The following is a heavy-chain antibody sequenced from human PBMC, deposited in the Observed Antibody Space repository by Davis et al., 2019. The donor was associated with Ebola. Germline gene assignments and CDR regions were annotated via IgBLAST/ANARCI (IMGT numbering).Heavy chain of an antibody. CDR2: ISSSSSYI. V-gene: IGHV3-21*04. CDR3: ARSTRDSSSSTPLFPSWGTYYYYYGMDV. J-gene: IGHJ6*02. CDR1: GFTFSSYS. Sequence: GESLKISCAASGFTFSSYSMNWVRQAPGKGLEWVSSISSSSSYIYYADSVKGRFTISRDNAKNSLYLQMNSLRAEDTAVYYCARSTRDSSSSTPLFPSWGTYYYYYGMDVWGQGTTVTVSS. D-gene: IGHD6-6*01.